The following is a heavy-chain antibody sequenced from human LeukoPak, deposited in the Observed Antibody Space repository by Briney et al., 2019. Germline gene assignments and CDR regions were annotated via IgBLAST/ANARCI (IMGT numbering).Heavy chain of an antibody. Sequence: SQTLSLTCTVSGGSISGYYWSWIRQPPGKGLEWIGEINHSGSTNYNPSLKSRVTISVDTSKNQFSLKLSSVTAADTAVYYCARHVYPDSLLGPWGQGTLVTVSS. CDR2: INHSGST. CDR3: ARHVYPDSLLGP. D-gene: IGHD3-22*01. J-gene: IGHJ4*02. CDR1: GGSISGYY. V-gene: IGHV4-34*01.